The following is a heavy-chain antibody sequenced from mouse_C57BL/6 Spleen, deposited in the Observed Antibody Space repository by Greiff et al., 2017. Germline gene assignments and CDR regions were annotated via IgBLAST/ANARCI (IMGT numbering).Heavy chain of an antibody. V-gene: IGHV1-22*01. CDR2: INPNNGGT. D-gene: IGHD1-1*01. J-gene: IGHJ1*03. Sequence: EVKLVESGPELVKPGASVKMSCKASGYTFTDYNMHWVKQSHGKSLAWIGYINPNNGGTSYNQKFKGKATLTVNKSSSTAYMELRSLTSEDSAVYYCARDYYGSSPWGTGTTVTVAS. CDR3: ARDYYGSSP. CDR1: GYTFTDYN.